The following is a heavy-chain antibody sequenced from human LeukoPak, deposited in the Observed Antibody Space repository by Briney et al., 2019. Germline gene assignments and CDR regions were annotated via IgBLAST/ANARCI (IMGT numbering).Heavy chain of an antibody. CDR2: IYYSGST. Sequence: PSETLSLTCTVSGGSISSYYWSWIRQPPGKGLEWTGYIYYSGSTSYNPSLKSRVTISVDTSKNRFSLKLSSVTAADTAVYYCARDHYDSSGYLHYFYYMDVWGKGTTVTISS. D-gene: IGHD3-22*01. CDR3: ARDHYDSSGYLHYFYYMDV. V-gene: IGHV4-59*01. J-gene: IGHJ6*03. CDR1: GGSISSYY.